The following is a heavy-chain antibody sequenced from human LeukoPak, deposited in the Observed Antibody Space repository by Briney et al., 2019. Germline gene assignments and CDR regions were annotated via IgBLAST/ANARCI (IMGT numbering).Heavy chain of an antibody. CDR2: INSSGST. V-gene: IGHV4-34*01. Sequence: SETLSLTCAVYGASFSVYYWSWIRQPPGKGLEWIGEINSSGSTNYNPSLKSRVTISVDTSKNQFSLKLSSVTAADTAVYYCARVLDGTDHDYWGQGALVTVSS. J-gene: IGHJ4*02. CDR3: ARVLDGTDHDY. D-gene: IGHD1-1*01. CDR1: GASFSVYY.